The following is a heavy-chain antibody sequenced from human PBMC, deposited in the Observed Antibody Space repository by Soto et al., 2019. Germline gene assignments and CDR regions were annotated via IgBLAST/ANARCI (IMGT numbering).Heavy chain of an antibody. CDR2: IYYSGST. Sequence: PSEILSLTCTVSGGSISITNYYWSWIRQPPGRGLEWIGCIYYSGSTYYNPSLKSRFTISIDTSRNQFSLKLTSVTAADTGVYYCASSSPFHYWGPGILVTVSS. CDR3: ASSSPFHY. CDR1: GGSISITNYY. D-gene: IGHD6-6*01. J-gene: IGHJ4*02. V-gene: IGHV4-39*01.